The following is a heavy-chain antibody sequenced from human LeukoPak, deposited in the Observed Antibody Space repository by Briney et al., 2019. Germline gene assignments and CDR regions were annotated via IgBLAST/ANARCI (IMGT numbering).Heavy chain of an antibody. V-gene: IGHV4-59*01. CDR2: IYYSGST. J-gene: IGHJ4*02. CDR1: GGSISSYY. CDR3: ARSPSSSGYWGYFDY. D-gene: IGHD6-19*01. Sequence: SETLSLTCTVSGGSISSYYWSWIRQPPGKGLEWIGYIYYSGSTNYNPSLKSRVTISVDTSKNQFSLKLSSVTAADTAVYYRARSPSSSGYWGYFDYWGQGTLVTVSS.